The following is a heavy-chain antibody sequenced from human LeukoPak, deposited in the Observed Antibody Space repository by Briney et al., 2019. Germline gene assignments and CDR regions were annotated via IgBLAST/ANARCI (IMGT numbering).Heavy chain of an antibody. Sequence: GGSLRLSCAASGFTFEDYTMRWVRQAPGKTLEWVSLISWDGTTFYADSVKGRFTISRDNSKDSLYLRMDTLRSEDTAFYYCVKDLSYETSGSFFDYWGQGTLVTVS. CDR1: GFTFEDYT. V-gene: IGHV3-43*01. J-gene: IGHJ4*02. CDR3: VKDLSYETSGSFFDY. D-gene: IGHD3-22*01. CDR2: ISWDGTT.